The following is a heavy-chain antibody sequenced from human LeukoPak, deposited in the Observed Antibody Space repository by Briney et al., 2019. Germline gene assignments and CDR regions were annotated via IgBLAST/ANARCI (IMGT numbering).Heavy chain of an antibody. Sequence: PGGSLRLSCAASGFTFSSYAMSWVRQAPGKGLEWVSAISGSGGSTYYADSVKGRFTISRDNSKNTLHLQMNSLRAEDTAVYYCSKDIVVVPAANFDYWGQGTLVTVSS. J-gene: IGHJ4*02. D-gene: IGHD2-2*01. CDR3: SKDIVVVPAANFDY. V-gene: IGHV3-23*01. CDR1: GFTFSSYA. CDR2: ISGSGGST.